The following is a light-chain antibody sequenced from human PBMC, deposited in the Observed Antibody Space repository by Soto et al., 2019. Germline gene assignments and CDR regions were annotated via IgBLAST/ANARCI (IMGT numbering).Light chain of an antibody. J-gene: IGKJ3*01. CDR3: QQLDSYPRT. Sequence: DIQMTQSPSTLSGSVGDRVTITCRASQGISSYLAWYQQKPGKASKLLIYAASTLQSGVPSRFSGSGSGTDFTLTISSLQPEDFATYYCQQLDSYPRTFGPGTKVDI. V-gene: IGKV1-9*01. CDR2: AAS. CDR1: QGISSY.